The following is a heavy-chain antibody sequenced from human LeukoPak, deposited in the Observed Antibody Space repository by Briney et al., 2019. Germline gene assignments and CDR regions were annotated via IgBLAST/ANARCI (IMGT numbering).Heavy chain of an antibody. CDR3: TRVGYIDEGIDY. J-gene: IGHJ4*02. CDR2: IKQDGSKK. CDR1: GFTFSSYD. Sequence: GGSLRLSCAASGFTFSSYDMNWVRQAPGKGLEWVANIKQDGSKKSYVDSVKGRFTISRDNAKNSLYLQMNSLRAEDTAIYYCTRVGYIDEGIDYWGQGTLVTVSS. V-gene: IGHV3-7*04. D-gene: IGHD5-24*01.